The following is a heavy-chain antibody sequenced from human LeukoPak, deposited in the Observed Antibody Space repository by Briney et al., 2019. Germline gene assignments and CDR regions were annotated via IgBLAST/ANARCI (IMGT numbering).Heavy chain of an antibody. V-gene: IGHV1-46*01. Sequence: GASVKVSCKASGYTFASYYMHWVRQAPGQGLEWMGIINPSGGSTSYAQKFQGRVTMTTDTSTSTAYMELRSLRSDDTAVYYCARGNLRRSYFDYWGQGTLVTVSS. CDR2: INPSGGST. CDR1: GYTFASYY. CDR3: ARGNLRRSYFDY. J-gene: IGHJ4*02.